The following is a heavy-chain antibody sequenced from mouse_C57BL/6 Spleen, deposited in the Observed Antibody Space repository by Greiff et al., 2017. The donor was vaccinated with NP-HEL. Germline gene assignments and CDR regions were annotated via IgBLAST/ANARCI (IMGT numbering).Heavy chain of an antibody. V-gene: IGHV5-4*01. CDR3: ARAGVFDV. J-gene: IGHJ1*03. CDR2: ISDGGSYT. Sequence: EVQRVESGGGLVKPGGSLKLSCAASGFTFSSYAMSWVRQTPEKRLEWVATISDGGSYTYYPDNVKGRFSISRDNAKNNLYLQMSHLKSEDTAMYYCARAGVFDVWGTGTTVTVSS. CDR1: GFTFSSYA.